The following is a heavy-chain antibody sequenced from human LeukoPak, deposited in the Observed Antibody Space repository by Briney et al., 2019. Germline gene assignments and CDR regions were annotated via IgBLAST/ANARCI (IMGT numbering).Heavy chain of an antibody. CDR2: ISGSGGST. J-gene: IGHJ4*02. D-gene: IGHD3-22*01. CDR3: AKAVYYYDSSGYYYFDY. Sequence: GGSLRLSCAASGFTFSSYAMSWVRQAPGKGLEWVSAISGSGGSTYYADSVKGRFTISRDNSKNTLYLQMSSLRAEDTAVYYCAKAVYYYDSSGYYYFDYWGQGTLVTVSS. CDR1: GFTFSSYA. V-gene: IGHV3-23*01.